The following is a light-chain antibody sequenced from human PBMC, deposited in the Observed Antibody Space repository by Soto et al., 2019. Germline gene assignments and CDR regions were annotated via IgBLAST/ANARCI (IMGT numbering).Light chain of an antibody. Sequence: EIVLTQSPDTLSLSPGERATLSCRASQSVSSSYLAWYQQKPGQAPRLLIYGASSRATGIPDRFSGSGSGTDFTPTISRLEPEDFAVYYCQEYGSPWTFGQGTKVDIK. CDR2: GAS. CDR3: QEYGSPWT. J-gene: IGKJ1*01. V-gene: IGKV3-20*01. CDR1: QSVSSSY.